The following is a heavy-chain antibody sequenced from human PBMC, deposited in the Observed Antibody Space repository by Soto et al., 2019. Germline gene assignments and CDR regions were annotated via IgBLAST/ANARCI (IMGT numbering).Heavy chain of an antibody. D-gene: IGHD6-13*01. CDR3: AKARIAAAADYFDY. CDR2: IGTAGDT. Sequence: PGGSLRLSCAASGFTFSSYDMHWVRQATGKGLEWVSAIGTAGDTYYPGSVKGRFTISRENAKNSLYLQMNSLRAEDTALYYCAKARIAAAADYFDYWGQGTLVTVSS. CDR1: GFTFSSYD. V-gene: IGHV3-13*01. J-gene: IGHJ4*02.